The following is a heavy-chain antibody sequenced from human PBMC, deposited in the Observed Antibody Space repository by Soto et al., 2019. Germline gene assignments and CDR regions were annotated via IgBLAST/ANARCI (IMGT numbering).Heavy chain of an antibody. CDR1: GFTFSSYA. Sequence: GGSLRLSCAASGFTFSSYAMHWVRQAPGKGLEYVSAISSNGGSTYYANSVKGRFTISRDNSKNTLYLQMGSLRAEDMAVYYCARSRTYSSGWDGFWDYWGQGTLVTVSS. V-gene: IGHV3-64*01. J-gene: IGHJ4*02. CDR2: ISSNGGST. CDR3: ARSRTYSSGWDGFWDY. D-gene: IGHD6-19*01.